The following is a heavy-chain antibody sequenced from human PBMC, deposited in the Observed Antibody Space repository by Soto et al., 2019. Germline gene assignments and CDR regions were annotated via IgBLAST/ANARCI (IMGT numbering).Heavy chain of an antibody. CDR1: GFTFSSYA. CDR3: AKATYYDFWSGYQGY. J-gene: IGHJ4*02. Sequence: EVQLLESGGGLVQPGGSLRLSCAASGFTFSSYAMSWVRQAPGKGLEWVSAISGSGGSTYYADSVKGRFTISRDNSKNTLYLQMNSLRAEDTAVSYCAKATYYDFWSGYQGYWGQGTLVTVSS. CDR2: ISGSGGST. D-gene: IGHD3-3*01. V-gene: IGHV3-23*01.